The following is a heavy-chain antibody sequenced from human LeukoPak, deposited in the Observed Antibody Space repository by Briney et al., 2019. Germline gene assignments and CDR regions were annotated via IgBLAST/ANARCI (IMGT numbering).Heavy chain of an antibody. CDR3: ARDTEYYDFWSGLYYYYGMDV. J-gene: IGHJ6*02. V-gene: IGHV4-61*01. CDR1: GGSVSSGSYY. D-gene: IGHD3-3*01. CDR2: IYYSGST. Sequence: SETLSLTCTVSGGSVSSGSYYWSWIRQPPGKGLEWIGYIYYSGSTNYNPSLKSRVTISVDTSKNQFSLKLSSVTAADTAVYYCARDTEYYDFWSGLYYYYGMDVWGQGTTVTVSS.